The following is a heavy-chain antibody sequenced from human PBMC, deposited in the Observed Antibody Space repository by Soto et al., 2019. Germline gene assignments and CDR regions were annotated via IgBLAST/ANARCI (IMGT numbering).Heavy chain of an antibody. Sequence: PGGSLRLSCAASGFTFSSYGMHWVRQAPGKGLEWVAVIWYDGSNKYYADSVKGRFTISRDNSKNTLYLQMNSLRAGDTAVYYCVRDLEDIVVVVAATPYDAFDIWGQGTMVTVSS. CDR2: IWYDGSNK. CDR3: VRDLEDIVVVVAATPYDAFDI. D-gene: IGHD2-15*01. CDR1: GFTFSSYG. J-gene: IGHJ3*02. V-gene: IGHV3-33*01.